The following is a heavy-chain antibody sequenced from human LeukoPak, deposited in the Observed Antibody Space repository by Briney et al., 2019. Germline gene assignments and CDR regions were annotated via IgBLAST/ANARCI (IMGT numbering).Heavy chain of an antibody. CDR3: ARSPGYYDKRNYFSGDFDY. V-gene: IGHV4-59*01. Sequence: KPSETLSLTCTVSGVSISSYYWSWIRQPPGKGLEWIGYIYYSGSTNYNPSLKSRVTISVDTSKNQFSLKLSSVTAADTAVYYCARSPGYYDKRNYFSGDFDYWGQGTLVTVSS. CDR2: IYYSGST. D-gene: IGHD3-22*01. CDR1: GVSISSYY. J-gene: IGHJ4*02.